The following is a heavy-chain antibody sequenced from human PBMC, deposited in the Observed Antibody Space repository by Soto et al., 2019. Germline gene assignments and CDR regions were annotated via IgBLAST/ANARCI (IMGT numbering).Heavy chain of an antibody. V-gene: IGHV3-30*04. CDR2: ISYDGSNK. J-gene: IGHJ3*02. CDR3: ARDLYYSSSWYGAFDI. CDR1: GFTFSSYA. D-gene: IGHD6-13*01. Sequence: GESLKISCAASGFTFSSYAMHWVRQAPGKGLEWVAVISYDGSNKYYADSVKGRFTISRDNSKNTLYLQMNSLRAEDTAVYYCARDLYYSSSWYGAFDIWGQGTMVTVSS.